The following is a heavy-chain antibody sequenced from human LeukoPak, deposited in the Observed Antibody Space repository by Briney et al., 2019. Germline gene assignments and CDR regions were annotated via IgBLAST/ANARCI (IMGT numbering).Heavy chain of an antibody. CDR1: GFTFNSHW. J-gene: IGHJ4*02. V-gene: IGHV3-7*01. Sequence: GGSLRLSCAASGFTFNSHWMNWVRQAPGKGLEWVANLNEDGGEKYYVDSVKGRFTISRDNAKNTVYLQISSLRAEDTAVYYCARDRNGDYFDYWGQGTLVTVSS. CDR2: LNEDGGEK. CDR3: ARDRNGDYFDY. D-gene: IGHD4-17*01.